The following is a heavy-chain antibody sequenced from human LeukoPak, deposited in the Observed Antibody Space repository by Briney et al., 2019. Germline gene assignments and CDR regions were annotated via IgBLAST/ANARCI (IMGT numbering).Heavy chain of an antibody. CDR1: GYSFNSYG. D-gene: IGHD6-19*01. V-gene: IGHV1-18*01. CDR2: ISVHNGNT. Sequence: GASVKVSCKASGYSFNSYGISWVRQTPGQGLEWMGWISVHNGNTNYAQKLQGRVIMTTDTSTSTAYMELRSLRSDDTAVYYCAREGSGWYGYDWFDPWGQGTLVTVSS. CDR3: AREGSGWYGYDWFDP. J-gene: IGHJ5*02.